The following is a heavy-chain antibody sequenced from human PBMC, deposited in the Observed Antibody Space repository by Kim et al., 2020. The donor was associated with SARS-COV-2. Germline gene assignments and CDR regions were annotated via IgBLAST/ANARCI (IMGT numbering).Heavy chain of an antibody. J-gene: IGHJ6*02. CDR2: ISSNGGST. V-gene: IGHV3-64D*09. D-gene: IGHD2-2*01. CDR3: VKGYCSSTSCPYGMDV. Sequence: GGSLRLSCSASGFTFSSYAMHWVRQAPGKGLEYVSAISSNGGSTYYADSVKGRFTISRDNSKNTLYLQMSSLRAEDTAVYYCVKGYCSSTSCPYGMDVWGQGTTVTVSS. CDR1: GFTFSSYA.